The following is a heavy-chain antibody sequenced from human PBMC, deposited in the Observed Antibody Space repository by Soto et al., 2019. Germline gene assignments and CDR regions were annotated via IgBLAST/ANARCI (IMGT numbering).Heavy chain of an antibody. V-gene: IGHV3-48*02. J-gene: IGHJ6*02. D-gene: IGHD1-26*01. CDR2: ISSSGDAI. Sequence: EVQLVESGGDLVQPGGSLRLSCAASGFIFSDYTMTWVRQAPGRGLEFVSHISSSGDAIFYAESVKGRFTVSRDNAKNSLYLQMNSLRDDDTAVYFCARDHGGSPWFVGVYYFFGMAVWGQGTAVTVSS. CDR3: ARDHGGSPWFVGVYYFFGMAV. CDR1: GFIFSDYT.